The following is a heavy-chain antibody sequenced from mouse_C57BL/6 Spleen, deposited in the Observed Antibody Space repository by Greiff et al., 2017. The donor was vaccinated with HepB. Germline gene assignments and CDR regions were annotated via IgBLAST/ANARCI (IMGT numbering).Heavy chain of an antibody. CDR2: ISDGGSYT. Sequence: EVKLMESGGGLVKPGGSLKLSCAASGFTFSSYAMSWVRQTPEKRLEWVATISDGGSYTYYPDNVKGRFTISRDNAKNNLYLQMSHLKSEDTAMYYCARVQDAMDYWGQGTSVTVSS. V-gene: IGHV5-4*03. CDR3: ARVQDAMDY. J-gene: IGHJ4*01. CDR1: GFTFSSYA.